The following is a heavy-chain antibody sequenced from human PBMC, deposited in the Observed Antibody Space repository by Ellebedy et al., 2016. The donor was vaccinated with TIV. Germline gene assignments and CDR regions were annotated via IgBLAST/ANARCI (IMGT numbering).Heavy chain of an antibody. V-gene: IGHV3-30*18. D-gene: IGHD6-13*01. J-gene: IGHJ4*02. CDR2: ISYDGSNK. CDR1: GFTFSSYG. CDR3: ANSYSSSWYHPPFDY. Sequence: GESLKISCAASGFTFSSYGMHWVRQAPGKGLEWVAVISYDGSNKYYADSVKGRFTISRDNSKNTLYLQMNSLRAEDTAVYYCANSYSSSWYHPPFDYWGQGTLVTVSS.